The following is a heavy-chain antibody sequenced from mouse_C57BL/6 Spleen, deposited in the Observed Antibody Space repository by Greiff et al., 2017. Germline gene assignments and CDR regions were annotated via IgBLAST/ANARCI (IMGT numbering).Heavy chain of an antibody. CDR1: GYAFSSYG. CDR2: IYPGDGAT. J-gene: IGHJ4*01. CDR3: ARREDAMEE. V-gene: IGHV1-80*01. Sequence: QVQLQQSGAELVKPGASVKISCKASGYAFSSYGMNWVKQRPGKGLEWIGQIYPGDGATNYHGQFNGKDTLTADKSSSTADMQLSSMTSEDSEVYFGARREDAMEEWGEGISGRVSS.